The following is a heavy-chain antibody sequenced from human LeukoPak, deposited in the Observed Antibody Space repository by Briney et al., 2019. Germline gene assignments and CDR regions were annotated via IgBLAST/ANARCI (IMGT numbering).Heavy chain of an antibody. CDR3: ARDPRGPTGYGSGARDTFDY. V-gene: IGHV3-30*19. D-gene: IGHD2-15*01. CDR1: GFTFRSYG. J-gene: IGHJ4*02. CDR2: VLYDGSMQ. Sequence: GGSLRLSCAASGFTFRSYGMHWVRQAPGKGLEWVGVVLYDGSMQYYADSVKGRFTISRDNSKNTLYVQMNSLRGEDTAVYYCARDPRGPTGYGSGARDTFDYWGQGTLVTVSS.